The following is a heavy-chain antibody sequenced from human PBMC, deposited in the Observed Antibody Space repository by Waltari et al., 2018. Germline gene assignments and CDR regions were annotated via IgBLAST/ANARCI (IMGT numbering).Heavy chain of an antibody. CDR3: ARPDYYDSSGYNY. CDR2: IWYDVSNK. Sequence: QVQLVESGGGVVQPGRSLRLSCAASGFTFSSYGMHWVRQAPGKGLEWVAVIWYDVSNKYYADSVKVRFTISRDNSKNTLYLQMNSLRAEDTAVYYCARPDYYDSSGYNYWGQGTLVTVSS. J-gene: IGHJ4*02. CDR1: GFTFSSYG. D-gene: IGHD3-22*01. V-gene: IGHV3-33*01.